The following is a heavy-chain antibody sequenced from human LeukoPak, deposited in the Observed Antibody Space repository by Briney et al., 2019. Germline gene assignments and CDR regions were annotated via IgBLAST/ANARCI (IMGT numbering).Heavy chain of an antibody. CDR2: IYHSGST. Sequence: SETLSLTCAVSGGSISSSNWWSWVRQPPGKGLEWIGEIYHSGSTNYNPSLKSRVTISVDKSKNQFSLKLSSVTAADTAVYYCARVNINNWHSCDYWGQGTLVTVSS. CDR3: ARVNINNWHSCDY. D-gene: IGHD1-1*01. J-gene: IGHJ4*02. CDR1: GGSISSSNW. V-gene: IGHV4-4*02.